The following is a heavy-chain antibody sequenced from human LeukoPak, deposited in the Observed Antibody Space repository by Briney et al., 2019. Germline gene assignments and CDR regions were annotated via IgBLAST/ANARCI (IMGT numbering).Heavy chain of an antibody. CDR1: GGSISSDIYY. J-gene: IGHJ4*02. Sequence: SETLSLTCTVSGGSISSDIYYWSWIRQPAGKGLGWIGRIYTSGNTNYNPSLKSRVTISIDTSTNQFSLKLSSVTAADTAVYYCARDAGSSGYPHFDYWGQGTLVTVSS. CDR2: IYTSGNT. V-gene: IGHV4-61*02. D-gene: IGHD3-22*01. CDR3: ARDAGSSGYPHFDY.